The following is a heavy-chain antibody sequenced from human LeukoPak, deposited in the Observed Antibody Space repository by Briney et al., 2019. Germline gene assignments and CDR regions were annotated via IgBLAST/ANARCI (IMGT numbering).Heavy chain of an antibody. D-gene: IGHD1-26*01. V-gene: IGHV3-23*01. CDR1: GFTFSSYA. CDR3: AKALSGNLDDFDY. CDR2: ISGSGGGT. J-gene: IGHJ4*02. Sequence: GGSLRLPCAASGFTFSSYAMSWVRQAPGKGLEWVSAISGSGGGTYYADSVKGRFTISRDNSKNTLYLQMSSLRAEDTAVYYCAKALSGNLDDFDYWGQGTLVTVSS.